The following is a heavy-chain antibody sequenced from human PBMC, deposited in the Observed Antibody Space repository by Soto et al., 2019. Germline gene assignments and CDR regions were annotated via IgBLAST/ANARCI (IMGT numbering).Heavy chain of an antibody. Sequence: GESLKISFKGSGYSFTSYWIGWVRQMPGKGLEWMGIIYPGDSDTRYSPSFQGQVTISADKSISTAYLQWSSLKASDTAMYYCARHEYGKLWAHDAFDIWGQGTMVTV. CDR3: ARHEYGKLWAHDAFDI. CDR1: GYSFTSYW. D-gene: IGHD5-18*01. CDR2: IYPGDSDT. V-gene: IGHV5-51*01. J-gene: IGHJ3*02.